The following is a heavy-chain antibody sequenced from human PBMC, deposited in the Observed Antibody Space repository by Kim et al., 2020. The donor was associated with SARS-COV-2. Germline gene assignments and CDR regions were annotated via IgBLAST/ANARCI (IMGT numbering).Heavy chain of an antibody. J-gene: IGHJ6*02. Sequence: GGSLRLSCAASGFTFSSYWMHWVRQAPGKGLVWVSRINSDGSSTSYADSVKGRFTISRDNAKNTLYLQMNSLRAEDTAVYYCAREVLLTHTYGMDVWGQGTTVTVSS. CDR2: INSDGSST. D-gene: IGHD3-10*01. V-gene: IGHV3-74*01. CDR3: AREVLLTHTYGMDV. CDR1: GFTFSSYW.